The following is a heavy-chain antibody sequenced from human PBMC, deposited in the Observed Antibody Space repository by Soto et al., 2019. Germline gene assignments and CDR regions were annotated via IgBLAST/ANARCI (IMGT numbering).Heavy chain of an antibody. CDR1: GFTFTSSA. J-gene: IGHJ4*02. CDR3: AAETTDTAMATYYFDY. Sequence: SVKVSCRASGFTFTSSAVQWVRQARGQRLEWIGWIVVGSGNTNYAQKFQERVTITRDMSTSTAYMELSSLRSEDTAVYYCAAETTDTAMATYYFDYWGQGTLVTVSS. V-gene: IGHV1-58*01. CDR2: IVVGSGNT. D-gene: IGHD5-18*01.